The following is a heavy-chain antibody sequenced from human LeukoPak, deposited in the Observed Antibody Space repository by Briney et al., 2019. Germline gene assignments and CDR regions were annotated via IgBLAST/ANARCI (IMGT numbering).Heavy chain of an antibody. D-gene: IGHD6-13*01. Sequence: AGGSLRLSCAASGFSLSAYWMTWVRQAPGKGLEWVAVISYDGSNKYYADSVKGRFTISRDNSKNTLYLQMNSLRAEDTAVYYCAKAEGAAAELDYWGQGTLVTVSS. V-gene: IGHV3-30*18. CDR1: GFSLSAYW. CDR3: AKAEGAAAELDY. J-gene: IGHJ4*02. CDR2: ISYDGSNK.